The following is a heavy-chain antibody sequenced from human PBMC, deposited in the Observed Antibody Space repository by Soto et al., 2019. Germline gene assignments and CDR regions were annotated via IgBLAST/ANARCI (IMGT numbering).Heavy chain of an antibody. Sequence: QVQVVESGGGVVQPGRSLRLSCAASGFTFSTYGMHWVRQAPGKGLEWVALIWPDGSNKYYADSVKGRFTISRDNSKKTLYLQMNSLRAEDTAVYYCVRVFDTYSFDLWGQGNMVTVSS. D-gene: IGHD3-9*01. CDR3: VRVFDTYSFDL. CDR2: IWPDGSNK. CDR1: GFTFSTYG. J-gene: IGHJ4*02. V-gene: IGHV3-33*01.